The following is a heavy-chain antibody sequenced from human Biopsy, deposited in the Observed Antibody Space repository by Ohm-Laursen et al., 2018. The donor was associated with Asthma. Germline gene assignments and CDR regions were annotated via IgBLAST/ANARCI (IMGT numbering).Heavy chain of an antibody. Sequence: ASVKVSCKTSGYTFNSAGITWVRQAPGQGLEWMGWISVYNGNTKVAQKLQDRVTVITDTSTSTAYMELRSPRSDDTAVYFCARAVDYSHYYGIDVWGQGTTVTVS. CDR1: GYTFNSAG. CDR3: ARAVDYSHYYGIDV. J-gene: IGHJ6*02. V-gene: IGHV1-18*01. D-gene: IGHD3-10*01. CDR2: ISVYNGNT.